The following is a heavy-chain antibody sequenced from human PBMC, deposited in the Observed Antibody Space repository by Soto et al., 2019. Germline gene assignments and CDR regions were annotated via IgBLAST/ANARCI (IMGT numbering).Heavy chain of an antibody. CDR3: ARGGPFVVVPVAMPAGRNESFDI. CDR2: IIPILGIA. CDR1: GGTFSSYT. D-gene: IGHD2-2*01. J-gene: IGHJ3*02. V-gene: IGHV1-69*02. Sequence: QVQLVQSGAEVKKPGSSVKVSCKASGGTFSSYTISWVRQAPGQGLEWMGRIIPILGIANYAQKFQGRVPITADKSTSTAITELSSRRSDDTDVYYCARGGPFVVVPVAMPAGRNESFDIWGQGTMVIVS.